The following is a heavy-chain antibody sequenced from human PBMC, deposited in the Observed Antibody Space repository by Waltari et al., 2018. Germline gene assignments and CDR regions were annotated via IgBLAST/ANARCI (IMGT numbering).Heavy chain of an antibody. D-gene: IGHD2-15*01. CDR1: GCSISNANYY. CDR3: ARDFGYSSAD. J-gene: IGHJ4*02. CDR2: IYYNGNT. V-gene: IGHV4-30-4*01. Sequence: QVRLQESGPGLVKSSQTLSLTCTVSGCSISNANYYWSWSRQSPGKGLEWIGDIYYNGNTNYNPYLKSRITISVDTSKNQFSLKLTSVTAADTAVYYCARDFGYSSADWGQGILVTVSS.